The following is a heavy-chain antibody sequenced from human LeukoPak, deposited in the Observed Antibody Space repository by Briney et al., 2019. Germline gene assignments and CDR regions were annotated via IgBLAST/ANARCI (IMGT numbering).Heavy chain of an antibody. CDR1: GFMFGNHA. Sequence: PGGSLRLSCAASGFMFGNHAMSWVRQAPGKGLEWVSAISLGGDNAYYADSVKGRFTISRDNSKNTLSLQMNSLRAEDTAVYYCASYSTRNYWGQGTLVTVSS. CDR2: ISLGGDNA. CDR3: ASYSTRNY. J-gene: IGHJ4*02. D-gene: IGHD2-2*01. V-gene: IGHV3-23*01.